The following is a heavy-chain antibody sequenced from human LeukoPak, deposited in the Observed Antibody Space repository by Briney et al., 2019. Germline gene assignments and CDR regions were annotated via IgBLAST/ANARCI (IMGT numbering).Heavy chain of an antibody. CDR1: GYTFTGYY. D-gene: IGHD2-15*01. CDR3: ARRSGYCSGGSCYGHAFDI. J-gene: IGHJ3*02. CDR2: INPSGGST. Sequence: ASVTVSCKASGYTFTGYYMHWVRQAPGQGLEWMGIINPSGGSTSYAQKFQGGVTMTRDTSTSTVYMELSSLRSEDTAVYYCARRSGYCSGGSCYGHAFDIWGQGTMVTVSS. V-gene: IGHV1-46*01.